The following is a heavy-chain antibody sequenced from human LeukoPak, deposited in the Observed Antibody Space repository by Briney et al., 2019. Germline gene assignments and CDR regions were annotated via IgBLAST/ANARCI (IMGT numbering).Heavy chain of an antibody. CDR3: AIMVRGVIYNWFDP. J-gene: IGHJ5*02. CDR2: IDPSDSYT. CDR1: GYSFTSYW. V-gene: IGHV5-10-1*01. D-gene: IGHD3-10*01. Sequence: GESLKISCKGSGYSFTSYWISWGRQLPGKGLEWMGRIDPSDSYTNYSPSFQGHVTISADKSISTAYLQWSSLKASDTAMYYCAIMVRGVIYNWFDPWGQGTLVTVSS.